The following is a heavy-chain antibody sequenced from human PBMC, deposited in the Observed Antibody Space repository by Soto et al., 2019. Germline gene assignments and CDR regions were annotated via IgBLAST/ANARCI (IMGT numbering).Heavy chain of an antibody. CDR3: ARQPYYFTGYYYGA. CDR2: MYSSGNT. CDR1: GGSFSSSTYY. Sequence: QLQLQESGPGLVKPSETLSLTCTVSGGSFSSSTYYWGWIRQPPGKGLGWIGSMYSSGNTYYNPSLNSRVTVSEDTSKNHSSLKLHSVTAADTAMYYCARQPYYFTGYYYGAWGEGTLVTVSS. J-gene: IGHJ5*02. D-gene: IGHD3-10*01. V-gene: IGHV4-39*01.